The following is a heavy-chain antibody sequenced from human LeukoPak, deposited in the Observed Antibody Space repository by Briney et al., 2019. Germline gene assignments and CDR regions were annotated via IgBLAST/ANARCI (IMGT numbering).Heavy chain of an antibody. V-gene: IGHV3-74*01. J-gene: IGHJ6*03. D-gene: IGHD1-26*01. Sequence: GGSLRLSCAASGFTFSNYWMHWVRQAPGKGLVGVSRINSDGSSTSYADSVKGRFTISRDNAKNTLYLQMNSLRAEDTAVYYCARVSSGSYFGYYYYYMDVWGKGTTVTVSS. CDR3: ARVSSGSYFGYYYYYMDV. CDR1: GFTFSNYW. CDR2: INSDGSST.